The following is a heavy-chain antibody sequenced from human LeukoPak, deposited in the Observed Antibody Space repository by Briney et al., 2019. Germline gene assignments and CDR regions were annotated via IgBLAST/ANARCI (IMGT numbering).Heavy chain of an antibody. CDR2: IKQAGSEN. V-gene: IGHV3-7*01. Sequence: PGGSLRLSCAASGFIFSSYWMTWVRQAPGKGLEWVANIKQAGSENSYVDSVKGRFTISRDNSKNTLYLQMGSLRAEDMARYYCARAPREGFSGSYHDYWGQGTLVTVSS. J-gene: IGHJ4*02. CDR3: ARAPREGFSGSYHDY. D-gene: IGHD1-26*01. CDR1: GFIFSSYW.